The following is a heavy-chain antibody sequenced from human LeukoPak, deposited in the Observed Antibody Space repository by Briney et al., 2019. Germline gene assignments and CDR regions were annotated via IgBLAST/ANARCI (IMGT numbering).Heavy chain of an antibody. Sequence: PGGSLRLSCAASGFTVSSNYMSWVRQAPGKGLEWVSVIYSGGSTYYADSVKGRFTISRHNPKNTLYLQMNSLRAEDTAVYYCARDDYGDYEDWGQGTLVTVSS. CDR2: IYSGGST. J-gene: IGHJ4*02. D-gene: IGHD4-17*01. CDR1: GFTVSSNY. CDR3: ARDDYGDYED. V-gene: IGHV3-53*04.